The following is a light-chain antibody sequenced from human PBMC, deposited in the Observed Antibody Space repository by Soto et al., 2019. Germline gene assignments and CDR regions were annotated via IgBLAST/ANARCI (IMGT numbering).Light chain of an antibody. CDR1: QSVSSTY. J-gene: IGKJ1*01. Sequence: EIVLTQSPGTLSLSPGERATLSCRASQSVSSTYLAWYQQRPGQTPKLLIYEAPTRATGIPDRFSGSGSGTDYTLTIGRLEPEDFAVYYCQQYGNSPQTFGQGTKVDNK. V-gene: IGKV3-20*01. CDR2: EAP. CDR3: QQYGNSPQT.